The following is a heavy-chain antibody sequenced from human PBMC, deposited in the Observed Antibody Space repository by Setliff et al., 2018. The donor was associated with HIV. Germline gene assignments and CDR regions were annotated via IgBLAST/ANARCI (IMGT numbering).Heavy chain of an antibody. CDR1: GFIFSDYY. CDR3: AKDAAITATSSYFDY. CDR2: ISGSGGST. J-gene: IGHJ4*02. Sequence: PGGSLRLSCAASGFIFSDYYVSWVRQAPGKGLEWVSAISGSGGSTYYADSVRGRFTISRDNSRNSMYLQMSSLRAEDTALYYCAKDAAITATSSYFDYWGQGTLVTVSS. V-gene: IGHV3-23*01. D-gene: IGHD1-20*01.